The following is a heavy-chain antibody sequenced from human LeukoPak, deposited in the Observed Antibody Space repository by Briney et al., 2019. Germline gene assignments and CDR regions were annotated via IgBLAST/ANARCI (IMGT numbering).Heavy chain of an antibody. D-gene: IGHD3-22*01. J-gene: IGHJ4*02. CDR3: AKRGVVIRVILVGFHKEAYYFDS. V-gene: IGHV3-23*01. Sequence: GGSLRLSCAVSGITLSNYGMSWVRQAPGKGLEWVAGISDRGSRTKYADSVKGRFTISTDHPKNTLYLQMNSLRAEDTAVYFCAKRGVVIRVILVGFHKEAYYFDSWGQGALVTVSS. CDR2: ISDRGSRT. CDR1: GITLSNYG.